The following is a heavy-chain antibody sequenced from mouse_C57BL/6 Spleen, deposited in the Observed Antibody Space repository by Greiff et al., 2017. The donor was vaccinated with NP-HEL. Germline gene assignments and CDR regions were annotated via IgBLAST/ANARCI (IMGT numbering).Heavy chain of an antibody. J-gene: IGHJ3*01. CDR3: ARGDAWFAY. CDR2: INPNNGGT. V-gene: IGHV1-26*01. CDR1: GYTFTDYS. Sequence: EVQLQQSGPELVKPGASVKISCKASGYTFTDYSMNWVKQSHGKSLEWIGDINPNNGGTSYNQKFKGKATLTVDKSSSTAYMELRSLTSEDSAVYYCARGDAWFAYWGQGTLVTVSA.